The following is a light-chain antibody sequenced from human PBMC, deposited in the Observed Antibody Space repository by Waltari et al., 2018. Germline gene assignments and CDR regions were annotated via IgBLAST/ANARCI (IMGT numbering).Light chain of an antibody. CDR1: PSISSY. J-gene: IGKJ4*01. V-gene: IGKV1-39*01. CDR2: AAS. Sequence: EMQMTQSPSSLSASVGDRVTITCRASPSISSYLNWYQQKPGKAPKLLIYAASSLQSGVPSRFSGSGSGTDFTLTISSLQPEDFATYYCQQSYSTPLTFGGGTKVEIK. CDR3: QQSYSTPLT.